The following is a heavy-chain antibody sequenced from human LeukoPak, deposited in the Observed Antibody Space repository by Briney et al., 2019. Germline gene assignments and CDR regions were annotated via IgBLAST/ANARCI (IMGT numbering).Heavy chain of an antibody. CDR1: GFTFSSYE. J-gene: IGHJ3*02. Sequence: PGGSLRLSCAASGFTFSSYEMNWVRQAPGKGLEWVSSISSSSSYIYYADSVKGRFTISRDNAKNSLYLQMNSLRAEDTAVYYCASLSPGIDAFDIWGQGTMVTVSS. CDR3: ASLSPGIDAFDI. D-gene: IGHD1-26*01. CDR2: ISSSSSYI. V-gene: IGHV3-21*01.